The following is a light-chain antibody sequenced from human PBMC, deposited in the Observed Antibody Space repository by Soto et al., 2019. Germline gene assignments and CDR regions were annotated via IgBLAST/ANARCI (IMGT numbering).Light chain of an antibody. Sequence: IVMTQSPATLSVSPGERATLSCRASQSVNSNLAWYQQKPGQAPRLLIYDASNRATGIPARFSGSGSGTDFTLTISSLEPEDFAVYYCQQRGNWPRVTFGPGTKVDIK. CDR2: DAS. V-gene: IGKV3-11*01. CDR1: QSVNSN. J-gene: IGKJ3*01. CDR3: QQRGNWPRVT.